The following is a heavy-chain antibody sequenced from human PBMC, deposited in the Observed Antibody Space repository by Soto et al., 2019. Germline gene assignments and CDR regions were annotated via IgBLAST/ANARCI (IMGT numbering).Heavy chain of an antibody. D-gene: IGHD1-20*01. V-gene: IGHV4-59*01. J-gene: IGHJ6*02. CDR2: IYYSGIT. CDR1: GGCISSYY. Sequence: SETLSLTCTVSGGCISSYYWSWIRQPPGKGLEWIGYIYYSGITNYNPSLKSRVTISVDTSKNQFSLKLSSVTAADTAVYYCARYKSNYYYGMDVWGQGTTVTVSS. CDR3: ARYKSNYYYGMDV.